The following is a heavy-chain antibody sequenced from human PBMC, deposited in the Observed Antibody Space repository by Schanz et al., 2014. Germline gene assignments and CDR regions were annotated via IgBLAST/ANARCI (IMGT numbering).Heavy chain of an antibody. CDR1: GFTFSAYG. CDR2: IISDGSVT. Sequence: VQLVESGGGVVQPGRSLRLSCAASGFTFSAYGMHWVRQAPGKGLEWVSRIISDGSVTNYADSVKGRFTISRDNARNTLYLQMNSLRAEDTAVYYCTRLVVTPLSDAFDIWGQGTLVTVSS. CDR3: TRLVVTPLSDAFDI. J-gene: IGHJ3*02. D-gene: IGHD2-21*02. V-gene: IGHV3-74*02.